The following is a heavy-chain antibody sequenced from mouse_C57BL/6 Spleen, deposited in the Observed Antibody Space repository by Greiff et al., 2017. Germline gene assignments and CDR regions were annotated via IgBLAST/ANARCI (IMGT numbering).Heavy chain of an antibody. J-gene: IGHJ4*01. Sequence: EVQRVESGGGLVQPGGSLSLSCAASGFTFTDYYMSWVRQPPGKALEWLGFISNEANGYSTAYSASVKGRVTISRDNSQSILDMQMKTLRAEDSATYNCSRSTPHHYARDYWGQGTSVTVSS. CDR3: SRSTPHHYARDY. V-gene: IGHV7-3*01. CDR2: ISNEANGYST. CDR1: GFTFTDYY.